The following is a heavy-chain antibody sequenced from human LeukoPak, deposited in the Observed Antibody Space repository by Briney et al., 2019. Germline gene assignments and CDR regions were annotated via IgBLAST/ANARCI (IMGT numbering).Heavy chain of an antibody. CDR3: AIASTTVTTFYY. J-gene: IGHJ4*02. CDR2: INAGNGNT. CDR1: GYTFTSYA. V-gene: IGHV1-3*01. Sequence: ASVKVSCTASGYTFTSYAMHWVRQAPGQRLEWMGWINAGNGNTKYSQKFQGRVTITRDTSASTAYMELSSLRSEDTAVYYCAIASTTVTTFYYWGQGTLVTVSS. D-gene: IGHD4-17*01.